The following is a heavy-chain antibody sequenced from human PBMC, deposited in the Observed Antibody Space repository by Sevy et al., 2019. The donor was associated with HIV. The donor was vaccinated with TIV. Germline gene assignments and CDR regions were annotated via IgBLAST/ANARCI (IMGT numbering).Heavy chain of an antibody. CDR1: GITFSNYA. CDR2: ISGSGGTI. D-gene: IGHD3-22*01. Sequence: GGYLRLSCAASGITFSNYAMNWVRQAPGKGLEWVSAISGSGGTIYYADSVKGRFTISRDNSKKTLYLQMSTLRAEDTALYYSARGLKYYFDTCGYSGDAFDIWGQGTQVTVSS. J-gene: IGHJ3*02. CDR3: ARGLKYYFDTCGYSGDAFDI. V-gene: IGHV3-23*01.